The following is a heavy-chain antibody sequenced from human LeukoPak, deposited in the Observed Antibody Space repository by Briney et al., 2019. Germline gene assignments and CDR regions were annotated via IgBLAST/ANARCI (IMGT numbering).Heavy chain of an antibody. D-gene: IGHD3-22*01. Sequence: GASVKVSCKASGGTFSSYAISWVRQAPGQGLEWMGIINPSGGSTSYAQKFQGRVTMTRDTSTSTVYMELSSLRSEDTAVYYCARVPRNYDSSGYYYKIPIFDYWGQGTLVTVSS. CDR3: ARVPRNYDSSGYYYKIPIFDY. CDR2: INPSGGST. J-gene: IGHJ4*02. CDR1: GGTFSSYA. V-gene: IGHV1-46*01.